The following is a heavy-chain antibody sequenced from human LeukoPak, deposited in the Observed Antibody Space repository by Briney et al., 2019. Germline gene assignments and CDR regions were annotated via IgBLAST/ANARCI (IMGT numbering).Heavy chain of an antibody. CDR3: ARSIAVAGGGAFDI. CDR1: GGSISSGGYY. Sequence: PSQTLSLTCTVSGGSISSGGYYWSWIRQPPGKGLEWIGYIYHSGSTYYNPSLKSRVTISVDRSKNQFSLKLSSVTAADTAVYYCARSIAVAGGGAFDIWGQGTMVTVSS. V-gene: IGHV4-30-2*01. J-gene: IGHJ3*02. CDR2: IYHSGST. D-gene: IGHD6-19*01.